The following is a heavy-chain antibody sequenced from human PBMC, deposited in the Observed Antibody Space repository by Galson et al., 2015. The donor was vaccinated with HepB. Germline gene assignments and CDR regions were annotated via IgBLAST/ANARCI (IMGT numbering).Heavy chain of an antibody. CDR1: GFTFGNAW. V-gene: IGHV3-15*07. CDR3: TTDGTGTGGDNNWFDP. D-gene: IGHD1-1*01. CDR2: IKSKTDGGTT. J-gene: IGHJ5*02. Sequence: SLRLCGATSGFTFGNAWMNWVRQVPGKGLEWVGRIKSKTDGGTTDYAAPVKGRFTISRDDSKNTLYLQMNSLKTEDTAVYYCTTDGTGTGGDNNWFDPWGQGTLVTVSS.